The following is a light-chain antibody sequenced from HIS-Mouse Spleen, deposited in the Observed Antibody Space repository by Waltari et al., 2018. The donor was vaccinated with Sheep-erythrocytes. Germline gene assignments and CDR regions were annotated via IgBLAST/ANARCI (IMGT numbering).Light chain of an antibody. Sequence: QSALTQPRSVSGSPGQSVTISCTGTSSDVGGDNYVSWYQQPPGKAPKLMIYDVSKRPSGVPDRFSGSKSGNTASLTISGLQAEDEADYYCCSYAGSYNYVFGTGTKVTVL. J-gene: IGLJ1*01. CDR3: CSYAGSYNYV. V-gene: IGLV2-11*01. CDR2: DVS. CDR1: SSDVGGDNY.